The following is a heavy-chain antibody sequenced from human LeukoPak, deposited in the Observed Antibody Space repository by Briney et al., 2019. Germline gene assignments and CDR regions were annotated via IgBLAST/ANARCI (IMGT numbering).Heavy chain of an antibody. CDR1: GFLFNNYA. CDR3: AKGAYDYVEVAYFGF. Sequence: GGSLSHLRTASGFLFNNYAMTGFRQATGRGLVRGSINISCSGSTFYVDPVTGRFTISSVNYKSTLYLRLYNLSVGDTAVYYCAKGAYDYVEVAYFGFWGQRALVTVSS. D-gene: IGHD5-12*01. V-gene: IGHV3-23*01. CDR2: NISCSGST. J-gene: IGHJ4*02.